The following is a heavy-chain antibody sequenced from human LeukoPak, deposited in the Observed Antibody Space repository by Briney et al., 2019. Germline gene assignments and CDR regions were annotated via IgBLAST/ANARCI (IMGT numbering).Heavy chain of an antibody. D-gene: IGHD5-18*01. CDR1: GFTFSSYA. CDR2: TSGSGGST. J-gene: IGHJ4*02. Sequence: GGSLRLSCAASGFTFSSYAMTWVRQAPGKGLEWVSGTSGSGGSTYYTDSVKGRFPISRDNSKNTLYLQMNSLRAEDTAVYYCAKASGYSYGYVDYWGQGTLVTVSS. CDR3: AKASGYSYGYVDY. V-gene: IGHV3-23*01.